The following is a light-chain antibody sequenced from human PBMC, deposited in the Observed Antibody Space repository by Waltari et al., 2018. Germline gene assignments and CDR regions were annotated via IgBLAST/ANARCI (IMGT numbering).Light chain of an antibody. V-gene: IGKV3-20*01. CDR2: DVS. CDR3: QHYVRLPVT. Sequence: EIMLTQSPGTLSLSPGERATLSCRASQSISRFLAWYQQRPGQAPRLLIFDVSTRATGIPDRFSGSGSGTDFSLTSSRLEPEDIAVYYCQHYVRLPVTFGQGTKLEIK. CDR1: QSISRF. J-gene: IGKJ1*01.